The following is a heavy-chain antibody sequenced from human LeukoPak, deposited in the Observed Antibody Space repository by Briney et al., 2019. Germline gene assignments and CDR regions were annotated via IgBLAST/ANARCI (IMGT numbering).Heavy chain of an antibody. CDR2: IKQDGREK. CDR3: ASLSGYYYDSSGYYYVVRAGAFDI. V-gene: IGHV3-7*01. D-gene: IGHD3-22*01. J-gene: IGHJ3*02. Sequence: GGALRLSCAVSGCTFSSYWMSWVRQAPGKGREGVANIKQDGREKYYVDSVKGRFTISRDNANNSPYLQINSLSAEDTAVYSCASLSGYYYDSSGYYYVVRAGAFDIWGQGTMVTVSS. CDR1: GCTFSSYW.